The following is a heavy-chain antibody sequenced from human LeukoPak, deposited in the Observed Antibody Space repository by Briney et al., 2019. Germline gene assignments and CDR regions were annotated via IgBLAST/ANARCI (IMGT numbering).Heavy chain of an antibody. V-gene: IGHV4-34*01. CDR3: ARVNMVYSSSYFDY. CDR2: INHSGST. Sequence: PSETLSLTCAVYGGSFSGYYWSWIRQPPGKGLEWIGEINHSGSTNYNPSLKSRVTMSVDTSKNQFSLKLSSVTAADTAVYYCARVNMVYSSSYFDYWGQGTLVTVSS. J-gene: IGHJ4*02. D-gene: IGHD6-13*01. CDR1: GGSFSGYY.